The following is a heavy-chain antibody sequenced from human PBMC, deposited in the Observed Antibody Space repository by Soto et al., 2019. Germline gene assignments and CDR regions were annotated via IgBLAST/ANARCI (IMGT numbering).Heavy chain of an antibody. J-gene: IGHJ4*02. Sequence: GGSLRLSCSASGFTFSIYAMHWVRQAPGKGLEYVSSISTNGGSTDYADSVKGGFTISRDNSKNTVYLQMSSLRVEDTAVYYCVKGEYYYDSSGYYPFDYWGQGTLVTAPQ. D-gene: IGHD3-22*01. CDR2: ISTNGGST. CDR1: GFTFSIYA. CDR3: VKGEYYYDSSGYYPFDY. V-gene: IGHV3-64D*06.